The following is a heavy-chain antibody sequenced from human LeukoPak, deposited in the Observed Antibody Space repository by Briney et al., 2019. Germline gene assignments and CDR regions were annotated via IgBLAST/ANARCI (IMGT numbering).Heavy chain of an antibody. CDR3: ARGMYYYDSSDYYPAPDY. Sequence: PGRSLRLSCAASGFTFSSYAMHWVRQAPGKGLEWVAVISYDGSNKYYADSVKGRFTISRDNAKNSLYLQMNSLRAEDTAVYYCARGMYYYDSSDYYPAPDYWGQGTLVTVSS. CDR2: ISYDGSNK. CDR1: GFTFSSYA. J-gene: IGHJ4*02. D-gene: IGHD3-22*01. V-gene: IGHV3-30*04.